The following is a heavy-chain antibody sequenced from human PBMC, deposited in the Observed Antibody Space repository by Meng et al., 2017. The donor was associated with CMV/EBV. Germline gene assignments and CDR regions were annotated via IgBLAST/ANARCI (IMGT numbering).Heavy chain of an antibody. Sequence: GESLKISCAASGFTFSSYAMHWVRQAPGKGLEWAAVISYDGSNKYYADSVKGRFTSSRDNSENTLYLQMNSLRAEDTAVYYCARDPRLWVAGANPLYYFDYWGQGTLVTVSS. V-gene: IGHV3-30*04. D-gene: IGHD6-19*01. CDR3: ARDPRLWVAGANPLYYFDY. CDR2: ISYDGSNK. J-gene: IGHJ4*02. CDR1: GFTFSSYA.